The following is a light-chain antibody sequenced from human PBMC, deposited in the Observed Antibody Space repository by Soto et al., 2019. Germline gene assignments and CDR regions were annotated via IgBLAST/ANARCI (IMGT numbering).Light chain of an antibody. CDR1: LSISGW. Sequence: IQLANSPSTVPAAVGDTVTITCRASLSISGWLAWYQQAPGKAPKLLIFNAFTLQRGVPSRFRGGGTGTEITFTISSMHPDDSAIYYCQQYNSYPWTFGLGTKVDIK. V-gene: IGKV1-5*01. J-gene: IGKJ1*01. CDR2: NAF. CDR3: QQYNSYPWT.